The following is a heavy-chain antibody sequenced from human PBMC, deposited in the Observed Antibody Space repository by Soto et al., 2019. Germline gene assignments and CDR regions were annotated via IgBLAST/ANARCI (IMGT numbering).Heavy chain of an antibody. Sequence: SPVNRSRKAAGCSFSSYTISCLRLAPEKGLEWMGRIIPILGIANYAQKFQGRVTITADKSTSTAYMELSSLRSEDTAVYYCAREDGVRGSSSWFDPWGQGTLVTVSS. V-gene: IGHV1-69*04. CDR3: AREDGVRGSSSWFDP. CDR2: IIPILGIA. J-gene: IGHJ5*02. D-gene: IGHD6-13*01. CDR1: GCSFSSYT.